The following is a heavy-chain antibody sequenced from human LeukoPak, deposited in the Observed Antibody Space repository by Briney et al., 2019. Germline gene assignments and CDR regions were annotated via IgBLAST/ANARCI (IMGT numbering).Heavy chain of an antibody. V-gene: IGHV4-34*01. D-gene: IGHD3-22*01. CDR3: ARGPLYYYDSSGAYFDY. CDR1: GGSFSGYY. J-gene: IGHJ4*02. Sequence: SETLSLTCAVYGGSFSGYYWSWIRQPPGKGLEWIGEINHSGGTNYNPSLKSRVTISVDTSKNQFSLKLSSVTAADTAVYYCARGPLYYYDSSGAYFDYWGQGTLVTVSS. CDR2: INHSGGT.